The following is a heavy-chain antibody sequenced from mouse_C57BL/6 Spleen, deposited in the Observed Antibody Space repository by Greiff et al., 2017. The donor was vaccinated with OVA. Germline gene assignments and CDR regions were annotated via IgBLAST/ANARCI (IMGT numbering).Heavy chain of an antibody. D-gene: IGHD1-1*01. CDR3: ARQHYGSSWYFDV. Sequence: VKLQESGAELVRPGASVKLSCKASGYTFTDYYINWVKQRPGQGLEWIARIYPGSGNTYYNEKFKGKATLTAEKSSSTAYMQLSSLTSEDSAVYFCARQHYGSSWYFDVWGTGTTVTVSS. J-gene: IGHJ1*03. V-gene: IGHV1-76*01. CDR2: IYPGSGNT. CDR1: GYTFTDYY.